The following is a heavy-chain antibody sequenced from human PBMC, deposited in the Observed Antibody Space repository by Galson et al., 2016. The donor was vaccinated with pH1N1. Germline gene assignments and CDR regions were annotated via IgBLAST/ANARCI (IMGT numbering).Heavy chain of an antibody. CDR2: ISTSSGTT. D-gene: IGHD1-7*01. CDR3: TKARVGNYYSDY. Sequence: SLRLSCAASGFTFGDYAMRWVRRAPGKGLEYVSSISTSSGTTYYGDSVRGRFTISRDNSKNTVYLQMNSLRAEDTAIYYCTKARVGNYYSDYWGQGSLVTVSS. V-gene: IGHV3-23*01. CDR1: GFTFGDYA. J-gene: IGHJ4*02.